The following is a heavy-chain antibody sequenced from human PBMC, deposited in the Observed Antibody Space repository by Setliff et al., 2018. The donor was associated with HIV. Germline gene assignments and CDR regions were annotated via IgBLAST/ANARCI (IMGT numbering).Heavy chain of an antibody. CDR3: ARGLSVYSYANVYYYHGMDV. V-gene: IGHV4-39*01. D-gene: IGHD5-18*01. CDR1: GGSISSTTYY. J-gene: IGHJ6*02. Sequence: PSETLSLTCTVSGGSISSTTYYWGWIRQPPGKGLEWIGSFHYSGSTSYNPSLKSRVAISVDTSKSQFPLKMTSVTAADTAVYYCARGLSVYSYANVYYYHGMDVWGQGTTVTVSS. CDR2: FHYSGST.